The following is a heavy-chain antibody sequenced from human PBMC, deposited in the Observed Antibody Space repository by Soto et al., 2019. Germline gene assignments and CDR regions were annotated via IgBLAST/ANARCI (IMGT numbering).Heavy chain of an antibody. CDR3: ARDIRGYSRAFDY. J-gene: IGHJ4*02. CDR2: IYSSGST. CDR1: GDSVIRDNYY. V-gene: IGHV4-61*01. Sequence: PSETLSLTCTVSGDSVIRDNYYWTWIRQPPGKGLEWIGYIYSSGSTNYNPSLKSRVTISPDTSSNQFSLKLTSVTAADTAVYYCARDIRGYSRAFDYWGQGTLVTVSS. D-gene: IGHD5-18*01.